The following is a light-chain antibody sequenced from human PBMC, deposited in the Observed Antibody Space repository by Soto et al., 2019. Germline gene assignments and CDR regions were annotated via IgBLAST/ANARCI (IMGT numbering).Light chain of an antibody. V-gene: IGKV1-12*01. Sequence: DIQMTQSPSSVSASVGDRVTITCRASQDIGNFLAWYQQTPGKAPKLLIHGASSLYRGVASRFSGGGTGTDFTLTIISRQPGDFATYYCQQTRAFHRTFGQGTKGDVK. J-gene: IGKJ2*01. CDR3: QQTRAFHRT. CDR2: GAS. CDR1: QDIGNF.